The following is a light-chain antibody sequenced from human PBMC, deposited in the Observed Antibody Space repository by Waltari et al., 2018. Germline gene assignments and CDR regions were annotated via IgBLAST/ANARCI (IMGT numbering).Light chain of an antibody. CDR3: QQFKSYPRT. Sequence: DIHLTQSPSSVSASVGDRVTITCRASQDISSWLAWYRRKPGKAPETLLFLASRLQSGVPSRFSGSGSGTDFTLTISSLQPEDFATYYCQQFKSYPRTFGQGTRLE. V-gene: IGKV1-12*01. J-gene: IGKJ5*01. CDR1: QDISSW. CDR2: LAS.